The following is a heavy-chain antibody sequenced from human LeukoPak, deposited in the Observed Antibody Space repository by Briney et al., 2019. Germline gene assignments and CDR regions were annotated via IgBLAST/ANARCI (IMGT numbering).Heavy chain of an antibody. CDR3: ARDRAFDCSSTSCYSGDAFDI. J-gene: IGHJ3*02. D-gene: IGHD2-2*01. CDR1: GGSISSYY. CDR2: INYSGST. V-gene: IGHV4-59*01. Sequence: SETLSLTCTVSGGSISSYYWSWIRQPPGKGLEWIGYINYSGSTNYNPSLKSRVTISVDTSKNQFSLKLSSVTAADTAVYYCARDRAFDCSSTSCYSGDAFDIWGQGTMVTVSS.